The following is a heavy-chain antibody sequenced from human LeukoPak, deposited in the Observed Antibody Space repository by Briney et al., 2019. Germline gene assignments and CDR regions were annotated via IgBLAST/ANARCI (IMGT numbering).Heavy chain of an antibody. CDR2: ISAYNGNT. Sequence: GASVKVSCKASGYTFNRYGISWMRQAPGQGLEWMGWISAYNGNTNYAQKLQGRVTMTTDTSTSTAYMELRSLRSDDTAVCYCARGAAADTSPSDYWGQGTLVTVSS. CDR3: ARGAAADTSPSDY. V-gene: IGHV1-18*04. J-gene: IGHJ4*02. CDR1: GYTFNRYG. D-gene: IGHD6-13*01.